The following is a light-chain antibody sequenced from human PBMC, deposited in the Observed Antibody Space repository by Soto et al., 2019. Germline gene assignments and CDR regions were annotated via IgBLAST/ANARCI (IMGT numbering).Light chain of an antibody. V-gene: IGKV1-5*01. J-gene: IGKJ1*01. Sequence: EIQMTQSPSTLSASVGDRVTITCRASQSIGRFLAWYQHQPGKAPKLMIYDASTLESGVPSRFSGTGSGTEFTFSITSLQPEDFGTYYCQQCYMGWTFGQGTKVDI. CDR3: QQCYMGWT. CDR1: QSIGRF. CDR2: DAS.